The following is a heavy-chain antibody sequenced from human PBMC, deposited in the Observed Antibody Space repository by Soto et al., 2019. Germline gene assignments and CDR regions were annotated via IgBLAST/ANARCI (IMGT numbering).Heavy chain of an antibody. V-gene: IGHV1-69*01. CDR3: ARDGGMHSGGIDY. D-gene: IGHD1-26*01. Sequence: QVQLVQSGAEVKKPGSLVKVSCKASGGTFSSYSINWVRQAPGQGLEWMGEIIPIFGTANYAQKFQGRVTITADESTSTAYMELSSLRSEDTAVYYCARDGGMHSGGIDYWGQGTLVTVSS. CDR1: GGTFSSYS. J-gene: IGHJ4*02. CDR2: IIPIFGTA.